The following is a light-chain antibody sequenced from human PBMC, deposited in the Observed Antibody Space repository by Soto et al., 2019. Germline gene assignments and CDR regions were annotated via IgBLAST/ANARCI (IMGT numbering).Light chain of an antibody. CDR3: QQYGDSPLT. Sequence: DIVLTQSPGTLSLSPGERATLSCRASQSVSSATYLAWYQQKPGQAPRLLIYGASSRAAGIPDRFSGSGSGTDFTLTISRLEPEDFAVYYCQQYGDSPLTFGGGTKVE. V-gene: IGKV3-20*01. CDR1: QSVSSATY. J-gene: IGKJ4*01. CDR2: GAS.